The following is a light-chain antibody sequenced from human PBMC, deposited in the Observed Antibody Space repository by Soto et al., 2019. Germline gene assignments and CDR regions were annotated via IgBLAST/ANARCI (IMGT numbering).Light chain of an antibody. V-gene: IGKV3-20*01. CDR1: QTISSGF. CDR3: QQYSSSTRT. CDR2: DAS. J-gene: IGKJ5*01. Sequence: EIVLTQTPGILYLSPGDRATRCCTASQTISSGFLAWYQQKVGQAPRILIYDASNRATGVPDRFSGSGSGTDLSLTISRLEPEDGAVDHGQQYSSSTRTCCQGTRLEIK.